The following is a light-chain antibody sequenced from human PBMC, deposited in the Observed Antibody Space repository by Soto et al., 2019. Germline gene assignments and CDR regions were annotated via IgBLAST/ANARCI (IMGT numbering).Light chain of an antibody. CDR1: QSVSSSY. Sequence: EIVLTQSPGTLSLSPGERATISCSASQSVSSSYLAWYQQKPGQAPRLLIYGASSRATGIPDRFSGSGSATDFTLTISRLEPEDFAVYYCQQYGSSPRKFGQGTKGDIK. V-gene: IGKV3-20*01. CDR3: QQYGSSPRK. CDR2: GAS. J-gene: IGKJ1*01.